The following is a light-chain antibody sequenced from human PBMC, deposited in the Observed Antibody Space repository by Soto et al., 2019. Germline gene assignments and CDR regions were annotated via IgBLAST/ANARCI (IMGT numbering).Light chain of an antibody. CDR2: KAS. J-gene: IGKJ4*01. CDR3: QQYNSYSPT. Sequence: IQLTQSPSTLSASVGDRVPITCRASQRISSSLAWYQQKPGKAPKLLIYKASTLKSGVPSRFSGSGSGTEFTLTISSLQPDDFATYYCQQYNSYSPTFGGGTKVDIK. CDR1: QRISSS. V-gene: IGKV1-5*03.